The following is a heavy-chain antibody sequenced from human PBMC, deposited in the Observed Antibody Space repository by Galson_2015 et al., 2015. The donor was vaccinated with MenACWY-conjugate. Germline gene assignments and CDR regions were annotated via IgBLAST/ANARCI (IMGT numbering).Heavy chain of an antibody. Sequence: SLRLSCAASGFTFSSYSMNWVRQAPGKGLEWVSYISSSSSTIYYADSVKGRFTISRDNAKNSLYLQMNSLRAEDTAVYYCAREGYCSGGSCWNYYYYGMDVWGQGTTVTVSS. CDR2: ISSSSSTI. CDR3: AREGYCSGGSCWNYYYYGMDV. J-gene: IGHJ6*02. D-gene: IGHD2-15*01. V-gene: IGHV3-48*04. CDR1: GFTFSSYS.